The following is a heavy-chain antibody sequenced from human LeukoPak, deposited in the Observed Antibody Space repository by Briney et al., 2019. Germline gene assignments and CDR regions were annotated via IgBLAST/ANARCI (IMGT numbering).Heavy chain of an antibody. CDR1: GFTFSSYS. CDR2: ISSSSSYI. J-gene: IGHJ4*02. V-gene: IGHV3-21*01. D-gene: IGHD3-22*01. CDR3: ARPVFYYYDSSGYSYYFHY. Sequence: PGGSLRLSCAASGFTFSSYSMNWVRQAPGKGLEWVSSISSSSSYIYYADSVKGRFTISRDNAKNSLYLQMNSLRAEDTAVYYCARPVFYYYDSSGYSYYFHYWGQGTLVTVSS.